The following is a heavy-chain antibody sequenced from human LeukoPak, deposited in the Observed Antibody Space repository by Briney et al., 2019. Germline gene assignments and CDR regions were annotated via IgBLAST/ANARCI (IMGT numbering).Heavy chain of an antibody. CDR1: GGSFSGYY. V-gene: IGHV4-34*01. Sequence: SETLSLTCAVSGGSFSGYYWIWIRQPPGEGLEWIGEINHSGSANYNPSLKSRVTISLDTSKNQFSLKLSSVTAADTAVYYCARGQGTVTTHWGQGTLVTVSS. CDR2: INHSGSA. CDR3: ARGQGTVTTH. D-gene: IGHD4-17*01. J-gene: IGHJ4*02.